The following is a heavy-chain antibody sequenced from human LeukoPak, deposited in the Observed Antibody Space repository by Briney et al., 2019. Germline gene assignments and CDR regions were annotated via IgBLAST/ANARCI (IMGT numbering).Heavy chain of an antibody. V-gene: IGHV3-30*02. D-gene: IGHD6-19*01. Sequence: PGGSLRLSCAASGFTISSYGMHWVRQAPGKGLEWVAFIRYDGSNKYYADSVKGRFTISRDNSKNTLYLQMNSLRAEDTAVYYCAKVAVRGSGWYGDYFDYWGQGTLVTVSS. CDR1: GFTISSYG. CDR3: AKVAVRGSGWYGDYFDY. CDR2: IRYDGSNK. J-gene: IGHJ4*02.